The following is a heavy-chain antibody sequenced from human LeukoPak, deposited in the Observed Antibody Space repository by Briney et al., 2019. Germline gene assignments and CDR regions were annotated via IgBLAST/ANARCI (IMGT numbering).Heavy chain of an antibody. CDR1: GFTFSSYG. V-gene: IGHV3-33*01. J-gene: IGHJ6*04. Sequence: GRSLRLACAASGFTFSSYGMHWVRQAPGKGLEWVAVIWYDGSNKYYADSVKGRFTISRDNSKNTLYLQMNSLRAEDTAVYYCARSRSPKEDYYGMDVWGKGTTVTVSS. D-gene: IGHD1-26*01. CDR3: ARSRSPKEDYYGMDV. CDR2: IWYDGSNK.